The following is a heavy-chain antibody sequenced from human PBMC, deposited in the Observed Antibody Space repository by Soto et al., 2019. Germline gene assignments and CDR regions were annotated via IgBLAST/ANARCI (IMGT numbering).Heavy chain of an antibody. CDR2: IYYSGST. J-gene: IGHJ6*02. CDR3: AREYPTTTYYYGMDV. Sequence: SETLSLTCTVSGGSISRYYWSWIRQPPGKGLEWIGYIYYSGSTNYNPSLKSRVTISVDTSKNQFSLKLSSVTAADTAVYYCAREYPTTTYYYGMDVWGQGTTVTVSS. CDR1: GGSISRYY. V-gene: IGHV4-59*01. D-gene: IGHD1-1*01.